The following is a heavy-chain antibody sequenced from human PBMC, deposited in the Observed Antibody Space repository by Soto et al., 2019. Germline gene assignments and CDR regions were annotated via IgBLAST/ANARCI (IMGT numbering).Heavy chain of an antibody. CDR3: ARDRYGSGSYYTTNWFDP. CDR1: GGSVSSGSYY. Sequence: PSETLSLTCTVSGGSVSSGSYYWSWIRQPPGKGLEWIGYIYYSGSTNYNPSLKSRVTISVDTSKNQFSLKLSSVTAADTAVYYCARDRYGSGSYYTTNWFDPWGQGTLVTVSS. J-gene: IGHJ5*02. D-gene: IGHD3-10*01. CDR2: IYYSGST. V-gene: IGHV4-61*01.